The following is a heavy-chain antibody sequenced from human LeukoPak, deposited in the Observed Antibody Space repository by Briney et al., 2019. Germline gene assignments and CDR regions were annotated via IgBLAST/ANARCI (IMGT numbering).Heavy chain of an antibody. CDR2: IYYSGST. D-gene: IGHD4-11*01. J-gene: IGHJ4*02. CDR1: GGSISSGDYY. CDR3: ARERYSNYDFDY. Sequence: PSQTLSLTCTVSGGSISSGDYYWSWIRQPPGKGLEWIGYIYYSGSTYYNPSLKSRVTISVDRSKNQFSLKLSSVTAADTAVYYCARERYSNYDFDYWGQGTLVTVSS. V-gene: IGHV4-30-2*01.